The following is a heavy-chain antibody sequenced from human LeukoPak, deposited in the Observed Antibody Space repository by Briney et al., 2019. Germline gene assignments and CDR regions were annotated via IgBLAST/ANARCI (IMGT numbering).Heavy chain of an antibody. CDR2: IYHSGST. D-gene: IGHD3-22*01. Sequence: PSETLSLTCTVSGGSVSSGGYYWSWIRQPPGKGLEWIGYIYHSGSTYYNPSLKSRVTISVDRSKNQFSLKLSSVTAADTAVYYCVSTDSSGYSAGVDYWGQGTLVTVSS. CDR3: VSTDSSGYSAGVDY. J-gene: IGHJ4*02. V-gene: IGHV4-30-2*01. CDR1: GGSVSSGGYY.